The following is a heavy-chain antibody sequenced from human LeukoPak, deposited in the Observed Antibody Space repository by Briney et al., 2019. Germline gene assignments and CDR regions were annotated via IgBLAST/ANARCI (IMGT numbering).Heavy chain of an antibody. D-gene: IGHD2-2*02. Sequence: PGGSLRLSCAASGFTFSSYSMNWVRQAPGKGLEWVSSISSSSSYIYYADSVKGRFTISRDNAKNSLYLQMNSLRAEDTAVYYCARDLPTVVVPAAIVWGQGTLVTVSS. CDR3: ARDLPTVVVPAAIV. J-gene: IGHJ4*02. V-gene: IGHV3-21*01. CDR1: GFTFSSYS. CDR2: ISSSSSYI.